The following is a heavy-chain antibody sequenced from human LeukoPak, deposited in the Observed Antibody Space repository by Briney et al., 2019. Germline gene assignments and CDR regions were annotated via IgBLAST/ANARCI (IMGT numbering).Heavy chain of an antibody. V-gene: IGHV3-48*01. CDR1: GFTFKNYV. CDR2: ISSSSDTT. J-gene: IGHJ4*02. D-gene: IGHD2-2*01. CDR3: ARHYCTTTTCSSGAFDY. Sequence: PGGSLRLSCVASGFTFKNYVMNWVRQAPGKGLEWISYISSSSDTTLYADSVKGRFTISRDNAKNSLYLQMNRLGAEDTAVFYCARHYCTTTTCSSGAFDYWGQGTLVTVSS.